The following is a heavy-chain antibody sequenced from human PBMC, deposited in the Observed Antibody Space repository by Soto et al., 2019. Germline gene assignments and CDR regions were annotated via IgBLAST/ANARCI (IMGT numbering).Heavy chain of an antibody. Sequence: QVQLVQSGPEVKKPGASVKVSCKTSGYTFTSYGITWVRQAPGQGLEGMGWITTDKCKTTYAQKFQGRVTMTTDTSTSTAYMELRSLISDDAAVSYGATRSSAFDYWGQGPLVAVSS. D-gene: IGHD3-16*02. J-gene: IGHJ4*02. CDR2: ITTDKCKT. CDR3: ATRSSAFDY. V-gene: IGHV1-18*01. CDR1: GYTFTSYG.